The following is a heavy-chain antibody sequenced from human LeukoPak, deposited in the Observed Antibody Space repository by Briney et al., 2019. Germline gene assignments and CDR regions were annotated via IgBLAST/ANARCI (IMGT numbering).Heavy chain of an antibody. J-gene: IGHJ4*02. Sequence: ASVKVSCKVSGYTLTELSMHWVRQAPGKGLEWMGGFDPEDGETIYAQKFQGRVTMTEDTSTDTAYMELSSLRSEDTAVYYCASWGAPVLSPGYSSSWLPDYWGQGTLVTVSS. V-gene: IGHV1-24*01. D-gene: IGHD6-13*01. CDR3: ASWGAPVLSPGYSSSWLPDY. CDR2: FDPEDGET. CDR1: GYTLTELS.